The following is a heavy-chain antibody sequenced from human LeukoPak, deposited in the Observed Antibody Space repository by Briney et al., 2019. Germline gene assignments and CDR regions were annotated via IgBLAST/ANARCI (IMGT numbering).Heavy chain of an antibody. D-gene: IGHD2-2*01. V-gene: IGHV4-34*01. CDR2: IYHSGST. CDR3: ARDTRLVVPAAMNYYYYYMDV. CDR1: GGSFSGYY. J-gene: IGHJ6*03. Sequence: SETLSLTCAVYGGSFSGYYWSWIRQPPGKGLEWLGTIYHSGSTYYNPSLKSRVTISVDTSKNQFSLKLSSVTAADTAVYYCARDTRLVVPAAMNYYYYYMDVWGKGTTVTVSS.